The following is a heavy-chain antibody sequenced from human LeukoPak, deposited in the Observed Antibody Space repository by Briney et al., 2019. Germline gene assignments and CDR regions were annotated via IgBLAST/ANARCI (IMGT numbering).Heavy chain of an antibody. CDR1: GFTFSSYS. CDR3: ARDRIIYGDYGDAFGI. CDR2: ISSSSSYI. J-gene: IGHJ3*02. Sequence: PGGSLRLSCAASGFTFSSYSMNWVRQAPGRGLEWVSSISSSSSYIYYADSLKGRFTISRDNAKNSLYLQMNSLRAEDTAVYYCARDRIIYGDYGDAFGIWGQGTMVTVSS. D-gene: IGHD4-17*01. V-gene: IGHV3-21*01.